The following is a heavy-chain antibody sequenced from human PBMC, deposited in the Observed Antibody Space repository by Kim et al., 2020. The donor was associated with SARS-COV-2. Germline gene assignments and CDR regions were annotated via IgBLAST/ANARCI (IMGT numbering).Heavy chain of an antibody. D-gene: IGHD3-3*01. CDR1: GFTFSSYS. Sequence: GRSLRLSCAASGFTFSSYSMNWVRQAPGKGLEWVSSISSSSSYIYYADSVKGRFTISRDNAKNSLYLQMNSLRAEDTAVYYCARDRSEITIFGVVRYGMDVWGQGTTVTVSS. CDR2: ISSSSSYI. V-gene: IGHV3-21*01. CDR3: ARDRSEITIFGVVRYGMDV. J-gene: IGHJ6*02.